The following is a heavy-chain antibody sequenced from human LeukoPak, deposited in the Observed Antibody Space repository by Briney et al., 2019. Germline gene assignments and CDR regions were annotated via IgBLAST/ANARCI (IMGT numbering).Heavy chain of an antibody. CDR3: ARETAGGGPFDY. CDR2: IYYSGST. D-gene: IGHD3-10*01. J-gene: IGHJ4*02. CDR1: GGSISSYY. V-gene: IGHV4-59*12. Sequence: SETLSLTCTVSGGSISSYYWSWIRQPPGKGLEWIGCIYYSGSTNYNPSLKSRVTISVDTSKNQFSLKLSSVTAADTAVYYCARETAGGGPFDYWGQGTLVTVSS.